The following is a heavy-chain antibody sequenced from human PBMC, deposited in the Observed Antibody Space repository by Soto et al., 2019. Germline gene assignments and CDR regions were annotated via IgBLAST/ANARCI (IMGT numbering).Heavy chain of an antibody. V-gene: IGHV3-30*18. CDR2: ISYDGSNK. J-gene: IGHJ4*02. CDR1: GFTLSSYG. D-gene: IGHD3-22*01. Sequence: PGGSLRLSCAASGFTLSSYGMHWVRQAPGKGLEWVAGISYDGSNKYYADSVKGRFAISRDNSKKTLYLQMDSLRVEDTAVYYCAKVTWAHYDSSSYYPGVDYWGQGTLVTVSS. CDR3: AKVTWAHYDSSSYYPGVDY.